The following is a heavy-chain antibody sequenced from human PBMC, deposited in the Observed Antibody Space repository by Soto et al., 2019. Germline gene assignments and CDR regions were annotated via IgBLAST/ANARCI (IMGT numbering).Heavy chain of an antibody. Sequence: PSETLSLTCTVSGGSISSSSYYWGWIRQPPGKGLEWIGSIYYSGSTYYKPSLKSRVTISVDTSKNQFYLKLSSVTAADTSVYYCARQSVTTWLDYYYGMDVWGQGTTVTVSS. J-gene: IGHJ6*02. CDR2: IYYSGST. CDR1: GGSISSSSYY. CDR3: ARQSVTTWLDYYYGMDV. D-gene: IGHD4-17*01. V-gene: IGHV4-39*01.